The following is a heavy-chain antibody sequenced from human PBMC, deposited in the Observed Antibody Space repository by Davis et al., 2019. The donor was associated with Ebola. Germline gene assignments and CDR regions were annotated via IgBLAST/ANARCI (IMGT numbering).Heavy chain of an antibody. J-gene: IGHJ6*02. CDR1: GFTLSSYG. V-gene: IGHV3-30*18. CDR3: AKQLGSGFMYDGMDV. Sequence: GESLTNSCAAPGFTLSSYGLHRVRQAPGKGVEGVAGILYDGNQKYYADSVKGRFTISRENSKNSIFLQLNSLRAEDTAVYYCAKQLGSGFMYDGMDVWGQGTTVTVSS. D-gene: IGHD3-3*01. CDR2: ILYDGNQK.